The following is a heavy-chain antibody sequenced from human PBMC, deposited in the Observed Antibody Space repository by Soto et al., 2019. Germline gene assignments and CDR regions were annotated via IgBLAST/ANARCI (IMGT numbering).Heavy chain of an antibody. CDR3: ARARGNYDILTGYYKDYYYYYMDV. CDR2: ISSSSSYI. J-gene: IGHJ6*03. CDR1: GFTFSSHS. V-gene: IGHV3-21*01. D-gene: IGHD3-9*01. Sequence: GGSLRLSCAASGFTFSSHSMNWVRQAPGKGLEWVSSISSSSSYIYYADSVKGRFTISRDNAKNSLYLQMNSLRAEDTAVYYCARARGNYDILTGYYKDYYYYYMDVWGKGTTVTVSS.